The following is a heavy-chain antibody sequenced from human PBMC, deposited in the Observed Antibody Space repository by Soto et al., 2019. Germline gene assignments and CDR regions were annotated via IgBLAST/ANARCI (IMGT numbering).Heavy chain of an antibody. V-gene: IGHV1-18*01. Sequence: ASVKVSCKASGYTFTSYVISWVRQAPRQGLEWMGWISAYNGNTNYAQKLQGRVTMTTDTSTSTAYMELRSLRSDDTAVYYCARRTTRPVVPAADDYWGPGTLVTVSS. J-gene: IGHJ4*02. D-gene: IGHD2-2*01. CDR2: ISAYNGNT. CDR3: ARRTTRPVVPAADDY. CDR1: GYTFTSYV.